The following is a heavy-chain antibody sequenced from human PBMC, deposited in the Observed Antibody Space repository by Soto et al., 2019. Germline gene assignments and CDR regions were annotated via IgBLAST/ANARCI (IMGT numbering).Heavy chain of an antibody. CDR2: ISYDGSNK. J-gene: IGHJ6*02. Sequence: PVGSLRLSCAASGFTFSSYGMHWVRQAPGKGLEWVAVISYDGSNKYYADSVKGRFTISRDNSKNTLYLQMNSLRAEDTAVYYCAKDLVLWFGESRGNLGAYGMDVWGQGTTVTVSS. CDR3: AKDLVLWFGESRGNLGAYGMDV. CDR1: GFTFSSYG. D-gene: IGHD3-10*01. V-gene: IGHV3-30*18.